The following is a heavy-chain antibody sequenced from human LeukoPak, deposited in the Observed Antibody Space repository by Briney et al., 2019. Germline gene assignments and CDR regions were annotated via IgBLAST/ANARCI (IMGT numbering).Heavy chain of an antibody. CDR1: GYTLTELS. Sequence: ASVKVSCKVSGYTLTELSMHWVRQAPGRGLEWMGGFDPEDGETIYAQKFQGRVTMTEDTSTDTAYMELSSLRSEDTAVYYCATDQYSSSPLFDYWGQGTLVTVSS. J-gene: IGHJ4*02. CDR3: ATDQYSSSPLFDY. CDR2: FDPEDGET. V-gene: IGHV1-24*01. D-gene: IGHD6-13*01.